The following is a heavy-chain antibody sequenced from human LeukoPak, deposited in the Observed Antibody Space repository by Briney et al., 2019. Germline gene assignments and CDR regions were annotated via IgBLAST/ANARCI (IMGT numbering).Heavy chain of an antibody. CDR1: GYTFTSFH. CDR3: ARGTGYSSSWYNY. D-gene: IGHD6-13*01. J-gene: IGHJ4*02. V-gene: IGHV1-46*01. CDR2: INPSGGST. Sequence: ASVKVSCKASGYTFTSFHMHWVRQAPGQGLEWMGIINPSGGSTTYAQKFQGRVTMTRDTSISTAYMELSRLRSDDTAVYYCARGTGYSSSWYNYWGQGTLVTVSS.